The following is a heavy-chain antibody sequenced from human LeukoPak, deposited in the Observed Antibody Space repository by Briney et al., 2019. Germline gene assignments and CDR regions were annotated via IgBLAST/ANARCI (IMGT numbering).Heavy chain of an antibody. CDR3: AGYYYGMDV. J-gene: IGHJ6*02. CDR2: ISYDGSNK. Sequence: PEGSLRLSCAASGFTFSSYAMHWVRQAPGKGLEWVAVISYDGSNKYYADSVKGRFTISRDNSKNTLYLQMNSLRAEDTAVYYCAGYYYGMDVWGQGTTVTVSS. CDR1: GFTFSSYA. V-gene: IGHV3-30-3*01.